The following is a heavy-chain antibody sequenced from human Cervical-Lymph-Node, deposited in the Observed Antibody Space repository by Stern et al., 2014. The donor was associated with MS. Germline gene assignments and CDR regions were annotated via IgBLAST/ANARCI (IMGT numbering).Heavy chain of an antibody. CDR2: IHSSGST. J-gene: IGHJ3*02. CDR1: GGSISTFY. V-gene: IGHV4-59*01. CDR3: ARRDYYDSSGYYDDAFDI. Sequence: VQLLESGPGLVKPSETLSLTCTVSGGSISTFYWNWIRQSPGKGLEWIGQIHSSGSTNYNPSLKSRVAISVDTSKNQFSLNLRSVTAADTAVYFCARRDYYDSSGYYDDAFDIWGQGTMVTVSS. D-gene: IGHD3-22*01.